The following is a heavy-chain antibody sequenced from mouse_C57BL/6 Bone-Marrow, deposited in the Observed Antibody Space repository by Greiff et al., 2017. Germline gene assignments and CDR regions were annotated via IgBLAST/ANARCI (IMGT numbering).Heavy chain of an antibody. CDR1: GFTFTDYY. Sequence: EVMLVESGGGLVQPGGSLSLSCAASGFTFTDYYMSWVRQPPGKALEWLGFIRNKANGYTTEYSASVKGRFTISRDNSQSILYLQMNALRAEDSATYYCARFYDYAWFAYWGQGTLVTVSA. J-gene: IGHJ3*01. V-gene: IGHV7-3*01. D-gene: IGHD2-4*01. CDR3: ARFYDYAWFAY. CDR2: IRNKANGYTT.